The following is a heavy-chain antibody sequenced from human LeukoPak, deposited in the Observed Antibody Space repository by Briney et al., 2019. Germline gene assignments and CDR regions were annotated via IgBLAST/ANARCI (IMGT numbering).Heavy chain of an antibody. CDR3: ARDLYYDSRAYYFDY. Sequence: KPGGSLRLSCAASGFTFSSYNMNWVRQAPGKGLEWVSSISSSSSYIYYADSLKGRFTISRDNAKNSLYLQMNSLRAEDTAVYYCARDLYYDSRAYYFDYWGQGILVTVSS. CDR2: ISSSSSYI. D-gene: IGHD3-22*01. J-gene: IGHJ4*02. V-gene: IGHV3-21*01. CDR1: GFTFSSYN.